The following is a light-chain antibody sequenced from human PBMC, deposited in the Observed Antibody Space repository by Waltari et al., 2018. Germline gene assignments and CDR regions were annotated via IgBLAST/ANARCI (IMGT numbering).Light chain of an antibody. J-gene: IGLJ2*01. V-gene: IGLV2-8*01. CDR2: EVS. CDR3: SSYAGSNTVV. CDR1: SSDVGGHNH. Sequence: QSALTQPPSASGSPGQSVTISCPGTSSDVGGHNHVSWYQQHPGKAPKLMIYEVSKRPSGVPDRFSGSKSGNTASLTVSGLQAEDEADYYCSSYAGSNTVVFGGGTKLTVL.